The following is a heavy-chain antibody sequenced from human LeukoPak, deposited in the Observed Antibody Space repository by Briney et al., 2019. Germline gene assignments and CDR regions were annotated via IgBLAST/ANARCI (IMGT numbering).Heavy chain of an antibody. CDR2: IYYSGIT. D-gene: IGHD1-1*01. V-gene: IGHV4-31*03. CDR3: ARGRGYNANNWFDP. J-gene: IGHJ5*02. Sequence: KSSETLSLTCTVSGGSISSGGYYWSWTRQHPGKGLEWIGYIYYSGITYYNPSLKSRVTMSVDTSKNQFSLKLNSVTAADTAVYYCARGRGYNANNWFDPWGQGTLVTVSS. CDR1: GGSISSGGYY.